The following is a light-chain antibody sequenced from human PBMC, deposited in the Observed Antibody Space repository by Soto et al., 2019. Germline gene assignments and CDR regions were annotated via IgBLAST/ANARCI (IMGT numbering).Light chain of an antibody. CDR1: QSINSKS. V-gene: IGKV3-20*01. CDR2: NTS. CDR3: QHYGGSFI. Sequence: EIVLTQSPGTLSLSPGEGATVSCRVSQSINSKSLVWYQRKFGQAPRLLIYNTSSRATGIPDRFSGSGSGTDFTLSISRLEPEYFAVYYCQHYGGSFIFGPGTKVHF. J-gene: IGKJ3*01.